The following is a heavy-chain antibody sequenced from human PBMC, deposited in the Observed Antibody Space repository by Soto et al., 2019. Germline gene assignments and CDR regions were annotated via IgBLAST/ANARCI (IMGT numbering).Heavy chain of an antibody. J-gene: IGHJ6*02. D-gene: IGHD3-22*01. CDR3: TALVVRPPHSNYYAMDV. V-gene: IGHV3-15*07. CDR1: GFTFNNAW. Sequence: EVQLVESGGGLVKPGGSLRLSCAASGFTFNNAWMNWVRQAPGKGLEWVGRIKSRTDGGTTDYAAPVKGRFTMSRDESKNTLYLQMNSLRTEDTAVYYCTALVVRPPHSNYYAMDVWGQGTMVTVSS. CDR2: IKSRTDGGTT.